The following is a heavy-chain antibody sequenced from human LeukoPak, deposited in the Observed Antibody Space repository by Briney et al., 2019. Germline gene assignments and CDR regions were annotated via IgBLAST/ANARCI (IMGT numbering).Heavy chain of an antibody. V-gene: IGHV3-30-3*01. D-gene: IGHD6-19*01. Sequence: GGSLRLSCAASGFTFSSYAMHWVRQAPGKGLEWVALISYDGSNKYYADSVTGRFTISRDNAKNSLYLQMNSLRVEDTAFYYCAKDNRRHYTSGPNPDSLHWGQGALVTVSS. J-gene: IGHJ4*02. CDR2: ISYDGSNK. CDR3: AKDNRRHYTSGPNPDSLH. CDR1: GFTFSSYA.